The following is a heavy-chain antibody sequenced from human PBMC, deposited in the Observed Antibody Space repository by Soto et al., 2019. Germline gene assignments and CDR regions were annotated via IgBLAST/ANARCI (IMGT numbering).Heavy chain of an antibody. CDR1: GFTFSSYA. J-gene: IGHJ4*02. Sequence: LRLSCAASGFTFSSYAMSWVRQAPGKGLEWVSAISGSGGSTYYADSVKGRFTISRDNSKNTLYLQMNSLRAEDTAVYYCAKDTKGSRYSSAYWGQGTLVTVSS. CDR2: ISGSGGST. D-gene: IGHD6-19*01. CDR3: AKDTKGSRYSSAY. V-gene: IGHV3-23*01.